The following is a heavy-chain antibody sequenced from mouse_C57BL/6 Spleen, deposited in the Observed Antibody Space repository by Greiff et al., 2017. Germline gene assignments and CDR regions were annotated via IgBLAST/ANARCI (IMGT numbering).Heavy chain of an antibody. J-gene: IGHJ4*01. CDR2: INPNNGGT. CDR3: GEGCYAMDY. V-gene: IGHV1-22*01. CDR1: GYTFTDYN. Sequence: VQLQQSGPELVKPGASVKMSCKASGYTFTDYNMHWVKQSHGKSLEWIGYINPNNGGTSYNQKFKGKATLTVNKSSSTAYMEHRSLTSEDSAVYYCGEGCYAMDYWGQGTSVTVSS.